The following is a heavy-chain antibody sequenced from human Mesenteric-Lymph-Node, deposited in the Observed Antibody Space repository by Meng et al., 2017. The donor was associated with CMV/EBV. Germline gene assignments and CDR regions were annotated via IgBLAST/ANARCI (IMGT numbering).Heavy chain of an antibody. CDR1: GFTFEDYA. V-gene: IGHV3-9*01. Sequence: GGSLRLSCAASGFTFEDYAMHWVRQAPGKGLEWVSGISWNSGSIGYADSVRGRFTISRDNAKNSLYLQMNSLRPEDTALYYCAKAPSPCSGDCSTQYFQHWGQGTLVTVSS. J-gene: IGHJ1*01. CDR2: ISWNSGSI. CDR3: AKAPSPCSGDCSTQYFQH. D-gene: IGHD2-21*01.